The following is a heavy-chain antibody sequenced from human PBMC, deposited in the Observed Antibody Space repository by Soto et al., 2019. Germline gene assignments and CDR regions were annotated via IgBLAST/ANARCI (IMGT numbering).Heavy chain of an antibody. V-gene: IGHV1-18*01. CDR2: ISGYNGDT. D-gene: IGHD2-8*01. CDR3: AKNGQPPYYYYGLDV. J-gene: IGHJ6*02. CDR1: GYTFTRYG. Sequence: ASVKVSCKASGYTFTRYGISWVRHAPGQGLEWMGWISGYNGDTNYAQKFQGRVSMTIDTSTTTAYMELRSLRSDDTAVYYCAKNGQPPYYYYGLDVWGQGTKVTVSS.